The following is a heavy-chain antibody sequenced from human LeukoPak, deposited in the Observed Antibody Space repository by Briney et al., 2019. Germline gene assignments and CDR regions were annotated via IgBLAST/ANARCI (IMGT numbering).Heavy chain of an antibody. J-gene: IGHJ4*02. Sequence: TSETLSLTCTVSGYSISTSYYWGWIRQPPGKGLEWIGSIYYSGSTYYNPSLKSRVTISVDTSKNQFSLKLSSVTAADTAVYYCAREDRGYYYDSSGYYYDYWGQGTLVTVSS. CDR3: AREDRGYYYDSSGYYYDY. D-gene: IGHD3-22*01. CDR1: GYSISTSYY. V-gene: IGHV4-38-2*02. CDR2: IYYSGST.